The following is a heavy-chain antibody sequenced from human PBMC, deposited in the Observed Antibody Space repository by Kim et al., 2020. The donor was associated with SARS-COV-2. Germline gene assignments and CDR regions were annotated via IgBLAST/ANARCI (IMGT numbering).Heavy chain of an antibody. CDR2: INHSGST. CDR3: ARGGGSSGSFDY. J-gene: IGHJ4*02. CDR1: GGSFSGYY. Sequence: SETLSLTCAVYGGSFSGYYWSWIRQPPGKGLEWIGEINHSGSTNYNPSLKSRVTISVDTSKNQFSLKLSSVTAADTAVYYCARGGGSSGSFDYWGQGTLVTVSS. V-gene: IGHV4-34*01. D-gene: IGHD3-22*01.